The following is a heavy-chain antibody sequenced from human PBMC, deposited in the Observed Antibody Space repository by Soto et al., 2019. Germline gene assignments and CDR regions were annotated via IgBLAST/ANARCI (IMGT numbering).Heavy chain of an antibody. Sequence: PGGSLRLSCAASGFTFSSYEMNWVRQAPGKGLEWVSYISSSGSTIYYADSVKGRFTISRDNAKNSLYLQMNSLRAEDTAVYYCARVSVTTRFDYWGQGTLVTVSS. CDR3: ARVSVTTRFDY. CDR2: ISSSGSTI. D-gene: IGHD4-17*01. J-gene: IGHJ4*02. CDR1: GFTFSSYE. V-gene: IGHV3-48*03.